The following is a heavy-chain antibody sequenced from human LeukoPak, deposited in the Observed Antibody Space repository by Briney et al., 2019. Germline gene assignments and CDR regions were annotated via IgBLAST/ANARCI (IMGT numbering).Heavy chain of an antibody. D-gene: IGHD2-2*03. CDR3: ARYGYCSSTSCYRFDYYYMDV. CDR2: INPNSGGT. J-gene: IGHJ6*03. CDR1: GYTFTGYY. Sequence: ASVKVSRKASGYTFTGYYMHWVRQAPGQGLEWMGWINPNSGGTNYAQKFQGRVTMTRDTSISTAYMELSSLRSEDTAVYYCARYGYCSSTSCYRFDYYYMDVWGKGTTVTVSS. V-gene: IGHV1-2*02.